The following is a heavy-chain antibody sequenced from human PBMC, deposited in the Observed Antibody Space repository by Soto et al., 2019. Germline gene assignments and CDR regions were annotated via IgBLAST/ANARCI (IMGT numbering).Heavy chain of an antibody. D-gene: IGHD2-15*01. CDR2: ISSSGSYI. V-gene: IGHV3-21*01. CDR3: ARDRVLGGGGGPIDY. Sequence: EVQLVESGGGLVKPGGSLRLSCAASGFTFSTYALNWVRQAPGKGLEWVSSISSSGSYIDYVDSVKGRFTISRDNAKRSMYLQMNSLRPEDTAVYYCARDRVLGGGGGPIDYWGQGTLVTVSS. J-gene: IGHJ4*02. CDR1: GFTFSTYA.